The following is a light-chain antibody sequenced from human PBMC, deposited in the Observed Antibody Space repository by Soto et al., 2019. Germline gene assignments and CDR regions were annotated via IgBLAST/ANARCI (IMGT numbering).Light chain of an antibody. CDR3: QQYNNWPLT. Sequence: EIVMTQSPATLSVSPGERATLSCRASQSVSSNLAWYQQKPGQAPRLLMYCASTRATGFPARFSGSGSGTEFTLNISSLQSEDFAVYFCQQYNNWPLTFGQGTNREIK. J-gene: IGKJ2*01. V-gene: IGKV3-15*01. CDR1: QSVSSN. CDR2: CAS.